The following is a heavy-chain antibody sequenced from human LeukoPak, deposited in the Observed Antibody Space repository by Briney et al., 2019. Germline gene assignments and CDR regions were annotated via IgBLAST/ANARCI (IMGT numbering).Heavy chain of an antibody. CDR3: ARTANFAAGYYIDY. V-gene: IGHV3-21*01. Sequence: GGSLRLSCAASGFTFSSYTMNWVRQAPGKGLEWVSSISGSSRPKYYADSVKGRFTISRDNAKNSLYLQMTSLRAEDTAVYYCARTANFAAGYYIDYWGQGTLVTVSS. D-gene: IGHD6-13*01. J-gene: IGHJ4*02. CDR1: GFTFSSYT. CDR2: ISGSSRPK.